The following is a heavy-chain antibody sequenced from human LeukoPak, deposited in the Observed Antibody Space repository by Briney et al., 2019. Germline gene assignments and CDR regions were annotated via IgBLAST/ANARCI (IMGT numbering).Heavy chain of an antibody. CDR2: ISGNGGRT. CDR3: AKEQTSSGYFDY. J-gene: IGHJ4*02. V-gene: IGHV3-23*01. D-gene: IGHD3-10*01. CDR1: GFTFNNYA. Sequence: GGSLRLSCAASGFTFNNYAMSWVRQAPGKGLEWVAAISGNGGRTYYRDSVKGRFTISRDNPKNTLYLLMNSLSAEDTALYYCAKEQTSSGYFDYSGQGTLVTVPS.